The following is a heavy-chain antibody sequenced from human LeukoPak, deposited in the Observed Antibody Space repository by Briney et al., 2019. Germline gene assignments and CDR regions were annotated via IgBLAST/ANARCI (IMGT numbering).Heavy chain of an antibody. CDR3: ARDGGRLYYFDY. J-gene: IGHJ4*02. V-gene: IGHV3-33*01. CDR1: GFTFSRYG. Sequence: GGSLSLSCAASGFTFSRYGMHGVRQAPGKGLEWVAVIWYDGSNKLYADSVRGRFTISRDNSENTLSLQMDSPRAEDTAVYYCARDGGRLYYFDYWGQGTLVTVSS. CDR2: IWYDGSNK. D-gene: IGHD1-26*01.